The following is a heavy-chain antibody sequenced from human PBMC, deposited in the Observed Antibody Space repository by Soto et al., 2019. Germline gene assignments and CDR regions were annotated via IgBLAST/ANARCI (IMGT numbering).Heavy chain of an antibody. Sequence: PSETLSLTCAVYGGSFSGYYWSWIRQPPGKGLEWIGEINHSGSTNYNPSLKSRVTISVDTSKNQFSLKLSSVTAADTAVYYCARGRPPTRRHYFAYWGQGTLVTVSS. CDR3: ARGRPPTRRHYFAY. J-gene: IGHJ4*02. CDR2: INHSGST. V-gene: IGHV4-34*01. CDR1: GGSFSGYY.